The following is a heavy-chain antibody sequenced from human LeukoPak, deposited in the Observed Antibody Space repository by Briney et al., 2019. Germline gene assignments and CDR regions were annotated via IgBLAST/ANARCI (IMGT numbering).Heavy chain of an antibody. D-gene: IGHD3-9*01. J-gene: IGHJ5*02. V-gene: IGHV1-2*02. Sequence: GASVKVSCKASGYTFTGYYMHWVRQAPGQGLEWMGWINPNSGGTNYAQKFQGRATMTRDTSISTAYMELSRLRSDDTAVYYCARAADILTGSSNWFDPWGQGTLVTVSS. CDR2: INPNSGGT. CDR1: GYTFTGYY. CDR3: ARAADILTGSSNWFDP.